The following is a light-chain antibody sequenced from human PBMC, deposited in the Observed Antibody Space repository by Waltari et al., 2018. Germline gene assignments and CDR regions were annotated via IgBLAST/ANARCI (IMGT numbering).Light chain of an antibody. CDR3: QHYVRLPAT. Sequence: EIVLTQSPGTLSLSPGERATLSCRASQSVSRTLAWYQQKPGQAPRLLIYGAATRATGIPERFSGGGSGTDFSLTISRLEPEDFAVYDCQHYVRLPATFGQGTKVEIK. CDR1: QSVSRT. J-gene: IGKJ1*01. V-gene: IGKV3-20*01. CDR2: GAA.